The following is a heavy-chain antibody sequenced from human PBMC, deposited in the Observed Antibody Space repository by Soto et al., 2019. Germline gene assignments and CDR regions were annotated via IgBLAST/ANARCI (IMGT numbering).Heavy chain of an antibody. CDR2: ISAYNCNT. V-gene: IGHV1-18*04. J-gene: IGHJ1*01. D-gene: IGHD3-3*01. Sequence: GSTKVSLKSFWVTLTSCVISWVRQAPGQGLEWMGRISAYNCNTNYAPTLQGRVTMTTDTSTSRAYMELRSLRSDDTAVYYCARLYYDFWSGLENWG. CDR1: VTLTSCV. CDR3: ARLYYDFWSGLEN.